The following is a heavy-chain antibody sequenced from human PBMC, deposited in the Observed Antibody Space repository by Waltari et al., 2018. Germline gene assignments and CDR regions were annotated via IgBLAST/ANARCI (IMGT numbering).Heavy chain of an antibody. Sequence: QVQLQESGPGLVKPAETLSLTCAVSGHSISSTYYWGWIRQSPGKGLEWIANIYHNGKTYYNPSLKSRVTISLDTSKTRFSLNLRSVTAADTALYYCAAYLPDWGRGRDYWGQGVLVTVSS. J-gene: IGHJ4*02. CDR3: AAYLPDWGRGRDY. V-gene: IGHV4-38-2*01. CDR2: IYHNGKT. CDR1: GHSISSTYY. D-gene: IGHD7-27*01.